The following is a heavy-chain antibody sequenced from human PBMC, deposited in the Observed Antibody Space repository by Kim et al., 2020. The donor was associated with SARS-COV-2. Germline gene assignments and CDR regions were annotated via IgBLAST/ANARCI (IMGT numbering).Heavy chain of an antibody. V-gene: IGHV3-48*02. CDR1: GFTFSSYS. J-gene: IGHJ6*02. D-gene: IGHD3-10*01. CDR2: ISSSSSTI. Sequence: GGSLRLSCAASGFTFSSYSMNWVRQAPGKGLEWVSYISSSSSTIYYADSVKGRFTISRDNAKNSLYLQMNSLRDEDTAVYYCARDRSGFRELLQSHYYYYGMDVWGQGTTVTVSS. CDR3: ARDRSGFRELLQSHYYYYGMDV.